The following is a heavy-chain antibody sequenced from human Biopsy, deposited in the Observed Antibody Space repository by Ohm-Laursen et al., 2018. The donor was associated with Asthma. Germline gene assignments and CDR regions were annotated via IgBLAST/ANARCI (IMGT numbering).Heavy chain of an antibody. D-gene: IGHD6-6*01. CDR2: IYYSGRT. Sequence: VTLSLTCLVSGDAMSTSGSYWGWIRQSPGKGLEWIGGIYYSGRTYYNPSLEGRVTISADTSKNPFSLKVTSVTAADTAVYYCARAVSSSSYWYFDLWGRGDLVTVSS. V-gene: IGHV4-39*02. CDR3: ARAVSSSSYWYFDL. CDR1: GDAMSTSGSY. J-gene: IGHJ2*01.